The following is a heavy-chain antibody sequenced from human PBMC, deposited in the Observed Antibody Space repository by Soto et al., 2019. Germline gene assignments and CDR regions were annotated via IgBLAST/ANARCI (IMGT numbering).Heavy chain of an antibody. CDR2: INHSGST. Sequence: SETLCLTCAVYGASFSGSYCSWIRHPPGRGLEWIGDINHSGSTNYTPSLKSRVTMSVDTSKNQFCTKLSSVTAADTAVHYCGGIDVWGKGTTVTVSS. CDR1: GASFSGSY. V-gene: IGHV4-34*01. J-gene: IGHJ6*03. CDR3: GGIDV.